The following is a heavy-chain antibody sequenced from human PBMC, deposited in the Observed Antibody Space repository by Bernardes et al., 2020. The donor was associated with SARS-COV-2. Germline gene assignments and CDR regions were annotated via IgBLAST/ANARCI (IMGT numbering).Heavy chain of an antibody. CDR1: GGPIDFYY. D-gene: IGHD2-15*01. CDR2: IYINGNT. J-gene: IGHJ5*02. Sequence: SETLSLTCTVSGGPIDFYYWSCLRQPAGKRLEWIGRIYINGNTNYNPALKTRVSMSMDVSKNQFSLNVTSVTAADTAVYFCARGGFCNGGNCYSGEFWFDPWGQGALVTVSS. CDR3: ARGGFCNGGNCYSGEFWFDP. V-gene: IGHV4-4*07.